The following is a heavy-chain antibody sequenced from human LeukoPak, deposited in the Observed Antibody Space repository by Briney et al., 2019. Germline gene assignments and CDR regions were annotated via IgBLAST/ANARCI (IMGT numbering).Heavy chain of an antibody. CDR3: ARGDKQLVFNRNKGGFDP. V-gene: IGHV3-30*03. D-gene: IGHD1-14*01. J-gene: IGHJ5*02. CDR2: ILHDGRDP. Sequence: GGSLRLSCAASGFTFSSYGMSWVRQAPGKGLEWVAVILHDGRDPYYADSVKGRFTISRDNSKNTLYLHMSSLRAEDTALYYAARGDKQLVFNRNKGGFDPWGQGNLVTVSS. CDR1: GFTFSSYG.